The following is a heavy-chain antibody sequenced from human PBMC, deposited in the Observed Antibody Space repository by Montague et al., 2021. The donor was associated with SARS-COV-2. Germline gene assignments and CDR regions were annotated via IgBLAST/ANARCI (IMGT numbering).Heavy chain of an antibody. CDR2: INHRGTS. CDR3: SRGRQHFNMIVVVMTGGEYYFDY. CDR1: GGSFSDYF. D-gene: IGHD3-22*01. V-gene: IGHV4-34*01. Sequence: SETLSLTCAVYGGSFSDYFWTWIRQPPGQGLEWIGEINHRGTSNYNPSLKGRVPISVDTSKNQFSLYLGSVTAADTAVYYCSRGRQHFNMIVVVMTGGEYYFDYWGQGTLVTVSS. J-gene: IGHJ4*02.